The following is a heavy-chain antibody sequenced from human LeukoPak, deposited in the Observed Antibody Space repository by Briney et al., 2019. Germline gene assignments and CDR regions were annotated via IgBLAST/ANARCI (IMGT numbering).Heavy chain of an antibody. V-gene: IGHV2-70*11. CDR1: GFSLSTSGMC. CDR3: ARVFVLPRNQRIDP. J-gene: IGHJ5*02. Sequence: ESGPALVKPTRTLTLTCTFSGFSLSTSGMCVGWIRQPPGKALEWLARIDWDDDKYYSTSLKTRLTISKDTSKNRVVLTMTNMDPVDTATYYCARVFVLPRNQRIDPWGQGTLVTVSS. D-gene: IGHD1-1*01. CDR2: IDWDDDK.